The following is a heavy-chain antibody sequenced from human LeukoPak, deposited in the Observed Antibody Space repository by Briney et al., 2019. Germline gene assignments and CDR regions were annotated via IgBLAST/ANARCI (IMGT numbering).Heavy chain of an antibody. CDR2: ISTSGSNI. CDR3: AGSGGSSCFLGCGFDY. Sequence: PGRSLRLSCAASGFTFSDDYMSWIRQAPGKGLEWVSYISTSGSNIYYADSVRGRFTISRDDAKNSLYLQMNSLRAEDTAVCYCAGSGGSSCFLGCGFDYWGQETLVTVSS. V-gene: IGHV3-11*04. D-gene: IGHD2-15*01. J-gene: IGHJ4*02. CDR1: GFTFSDDY.